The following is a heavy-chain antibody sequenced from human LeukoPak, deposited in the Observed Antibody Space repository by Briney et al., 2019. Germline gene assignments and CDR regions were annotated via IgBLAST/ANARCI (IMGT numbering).Heavy chain of an antibody. CDR1: GFTFSNAW. Sequence: NPGGFLRLSCAASGFTFSNAWMSWVRQAPGKGLEWVGRIKSKTDGGTPDYAAPVKGRFTISRDDSKNTLYLQMNSLKTEDTAVYYCTPMRPSFPTVAGSFDYWGQGTLVTVSS. V-gene: IGHV3-15*01. J-gene: IGHJ4*02. CDR3: TPMRPSFPTVAGSFDY. CDR2: IKSKTDGGTP. D-gene: IGHD6-19*01.